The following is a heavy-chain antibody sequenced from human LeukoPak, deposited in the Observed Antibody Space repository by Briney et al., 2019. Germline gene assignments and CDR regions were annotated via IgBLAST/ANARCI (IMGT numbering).Heavy chain of an antibody. Sequence: AGSLRLSCAASGFTVSSNYMSWVRQAPGKGLEWVSVIYSGGSTYYADSVKGRFTISRDNSKNTLYLQMNSLRAEDTAVYYCARDRCITMVRGVYYYYGMDVWGQGTTVTVSS. V-gene: IGHV3-66*01. CDR3: ARDRCITMVRGVYYYYGMDV. J-gene: IGHJ6*02. D-gene: IGHD3-10*01. CDR2: IYSGGST. CDR1: GFTVSSNY.